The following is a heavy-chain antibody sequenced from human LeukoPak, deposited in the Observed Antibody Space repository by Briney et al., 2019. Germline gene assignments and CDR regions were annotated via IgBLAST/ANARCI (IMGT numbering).Heavy chain of an antibody. V-gene: IGHV3-21*01. CDR2: ISSSSSYI. D-gene: IGHD4-17*01. CDR3: ARDGAPRDYGDYDHGMDV. CDR1: GFTFSSYS. J-gene: IGHJ6*02. Sequence: TGGSLRLSCAASGFTFSSYSMNWVRQAPGKGLEWVSSISSSSSYIYYADSVKGRFTISRDNAKNSLYLQMNSLRAEDTAVYYCARDGAPRDYGDYDHGMDVWGQGTTVTVSS.